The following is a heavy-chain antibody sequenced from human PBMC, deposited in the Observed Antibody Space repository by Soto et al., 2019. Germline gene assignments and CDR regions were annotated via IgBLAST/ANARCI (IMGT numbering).Heavy chain of an antibody. CDR1: GGPVRNGTSY. D-gene: IGHD1-1*01. CDR3: ARTGLQLRCSFDY. CDR2: VYYTGST. J-gene: IGHJ4*02. Sequence: PSETLSLTCTVSGGPVRNGTSYWSWIRQSPGKGLEWIGYVYYTGSTNYNPSLKSRVTISVDTSKNQFSLKLSSVTAADTAVYYCARTGLQLRCSFDYWGQGTLVTVSS. V-gene: IGHV4-61*01.